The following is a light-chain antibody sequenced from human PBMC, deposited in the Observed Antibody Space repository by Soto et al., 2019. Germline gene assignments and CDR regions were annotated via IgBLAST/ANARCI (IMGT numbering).Light chain of an antibody. CDR2: AAS. Sequence: DIQLTQSPSFLSASVGDRVTITCRASQGISSYLAWYQQKPWKTPNLMIYAASTLQSGVPSRFSGSGSGTEFTLTISSLQPEDFATYDCQQHNSYPVTFGGGTKVEIK. V-gene: IGKV1-9*01. CDR1: QGISSY. CDR3: QQHNSYPVT. J-gene: IGKJ4*01.